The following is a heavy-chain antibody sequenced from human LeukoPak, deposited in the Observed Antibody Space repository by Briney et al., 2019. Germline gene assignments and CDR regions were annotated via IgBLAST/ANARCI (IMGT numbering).Heavy chain of an antibody. D-gene: IGHD2-2*02. Sequence: GGSLRLSCAASGFTFSSYWMSWVRQAPGKGLEWVANIKQDGSEKYYVDSVKGRFTISRDNAKNSLYLQMNSLRAEDTAVYYCARGAYCSSTSCYNAEYFQHWGQGTLVTVSS. V-gene: IGHV3-7*03. CDR3: ARGAYCSSTSCYNAEYFQH. CDR1: GFTFSSYW. J-gene: IGHJ1*01. CDR2: IKQDGSEK.